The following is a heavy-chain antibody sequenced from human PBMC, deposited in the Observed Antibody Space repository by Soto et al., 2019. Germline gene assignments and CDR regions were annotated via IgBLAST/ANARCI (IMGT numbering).Heavy chain of an antibody. Sequence: GASVKVSCKASGGTFSSYAISWVRQAPGQGLEWMGGIIPIFGTANYAQKFQGRVTITADESTSTAYMELSSLRSEDTAVYYCARGGCSGGSCYSNYYYYYGMDVWGQGXTVTVYS. CDR3: ARGGCSGGSCYSNYYYYYGMDV. V-gene: IGHV1-69*13. J-gene: IGHJ6*02. D-gene: IGHD2-15*01. CDR1: GGTFSSYA. CDR2: IIPIFGTA.